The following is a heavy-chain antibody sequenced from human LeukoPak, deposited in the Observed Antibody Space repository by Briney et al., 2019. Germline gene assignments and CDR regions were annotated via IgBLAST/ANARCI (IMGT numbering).Heavy chain of an antibody. Sequence: SETLSLTCTVSGGSISSGGYYWSWIRQPPGKGLEWIGEINHSGSTNYNPSLKSRVTISVDTSKNQFSLKLSSVTAADTAVYYCARHRIHRRAFDIWGQGTMVTVSS. V-gene: IGHV4-61*08. CDR3: ARHRIHRRAFDI. D-gene: IGHD2-15*01. J-gene: IGHJ3*02. CDR2: INHSGST. CDR1: GGSISSGGYY.